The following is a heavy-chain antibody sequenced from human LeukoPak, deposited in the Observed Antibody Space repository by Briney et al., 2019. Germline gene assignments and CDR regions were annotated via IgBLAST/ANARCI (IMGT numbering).Heavy chain of an antibody. CDR3: AKEDFTVTTRFFEY. CDR1: GFTFSSYA. V-gene: IGHV3-23*01. J-gene: IGHJ4*02. D-gene: IGHD4-11*01. CDR2: ISGGGGST. Sequence: PGGSLRLSCAASGFTFSSYAMSWVRQAPGKGLEWVSAISGGGGSTYYADSVKGRFTISRDKSKNTLYLQMNSLRAEDTALYYCAKEDFTVTTRFFEYWGQGTLVTVSS.